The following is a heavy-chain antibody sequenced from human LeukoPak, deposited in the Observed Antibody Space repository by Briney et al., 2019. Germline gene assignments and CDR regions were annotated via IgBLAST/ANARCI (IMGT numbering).Heavy chain of an antibody. CDR2: INGDGSST. V-gene: IGHV3-74*01. J-gene: IGHJ4*02. Sequence: GGSLRLSCVASGFTLSSYWMYWVRQAPGKGLVCVSGINGDGSSTNYADSVRGRFTISRDNAKNTLYLQMNSLGAEDTAVYYCARSFGGSLAYWGRGTLVIVSS. CDR1: GFTLSSYW. CDR3: ARSFGGSLAY. D-gene: IGHD2-15*01.